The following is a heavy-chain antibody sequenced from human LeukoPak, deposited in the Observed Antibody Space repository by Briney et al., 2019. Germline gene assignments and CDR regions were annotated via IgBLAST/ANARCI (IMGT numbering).Heavy chain of an antibody. Sequence: PSETLSLTCAVYGGSFSGYYWSWIRQPAGKGLEWIGRIYTSGSTNYNPSLKSRVTISIDTSKNQFSLKLSSVTAADTALYYCARQVAAAGRIHDYWGQGTLVTVSS. V-gene: IGHV4-59*10. J-gene: IGHJ4*02. CDR2: IYTSGST. CDR1: GGSFSGYY. D-gene: IGHD6-13*01. CDR3: ARQVAAAGRIHDY.